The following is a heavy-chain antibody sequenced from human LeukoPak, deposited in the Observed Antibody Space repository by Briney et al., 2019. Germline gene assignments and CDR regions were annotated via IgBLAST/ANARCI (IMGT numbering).Heavy chain of an antibody. CDR3: ARAESYYYDSSGPFDY. D-gene: IGHD3-22*01. J-gene: IGHJ4*02. CDR2: IYYSGST. V-gene: IGHV4-59*08. Sequence: SETLSLTCTVSGGSISSYYWSWIRQPPGKGLEWIAYIYYSGSTNYNPSLKSRVTISVDTSKNQFSLKLSYVTAADTAVYYCARAESYYYDSSGPFDYWGQGTLVTVSS. CDR1: GGSISSYY.